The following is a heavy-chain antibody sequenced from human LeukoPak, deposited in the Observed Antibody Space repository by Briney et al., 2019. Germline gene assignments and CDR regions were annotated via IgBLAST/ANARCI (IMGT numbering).Heavy chain of an antibody. V-gene: IGHV3-30*04. D-gene: IGHD2-21*02. CDR3: ARALYGQRPPVVVTGAGDY. CDR2: MSYDASYK. CDR1: RFTFSSYP. J-gene: IGHJ4*02. Sequence: QAGGSLRLSCAASRFTFSSYPMHWVRQAPGKGLEWVSVMSYDASYKYYADSVKGRFTISRDNSNNTLYLQINSLRAEDTAVYYCARALYGQRPPVVVTGAGDYWGQGTLVTVSS.